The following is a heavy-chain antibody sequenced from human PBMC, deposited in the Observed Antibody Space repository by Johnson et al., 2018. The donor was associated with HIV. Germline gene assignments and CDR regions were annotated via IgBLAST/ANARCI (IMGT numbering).Heavy chain of an antibody. J-gene: IGHJ3*01. V-gene: IGHV3-7*01. CDR2: IKQDGSEK. CDR1: GFSFGDYA. D-gene: IGHD3-22*01. Sequence: VQLVESGGGVVQPGGSLRLSCAASGFSFGDYAMHWVRQAPGKGLEWVANIKQDGSEKYYLASVKGRFTISRDNAKNSLYLQMNSLRAEDTAVYYCAREVHYDSSVYYERYAFDVWGQGTMVTVSS. CDR3: AREVHYDSSVYYERYAFDV.